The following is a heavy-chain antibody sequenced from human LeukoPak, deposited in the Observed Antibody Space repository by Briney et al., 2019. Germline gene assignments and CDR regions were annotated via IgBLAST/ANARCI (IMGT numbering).Heavy chain of an antibody. CDR1: GFTFSSYG. Sequence: GGSLRLSCAASGFTFSSYGMHWVRQAPGKGLEWVTFIRSEGSNKYHADSVKGRFTISRDNSKNTLYLQMNSLRAEDTAIYYCAKDAQVYSTYDWRWFDPWGQGTLVTVSS. D-gene: IGHD4-11*01. V-gene: IGHV3-30*02. J-gene: IGHJ5*02. CDR2: IRSEGSNK. CDR3: AKDAQVYSTYDWRWFDP.